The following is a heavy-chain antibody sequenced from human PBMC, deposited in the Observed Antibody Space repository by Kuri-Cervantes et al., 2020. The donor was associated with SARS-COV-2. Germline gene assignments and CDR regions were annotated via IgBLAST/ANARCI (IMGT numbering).Heavy chain of an antibody. V-gene: IGHV4-4*07. CDR2: IYTSGST. CDR3: ARARYSSSYLCNWFDP. J-gene: IGHJ5*02. D-gene: IGHD6-13*01. CDR1: GGSISSYY. Sequence: SETLSLTCTVSGGSISSYYWSWIRQPAGKGLEWIGRIYTSGSTNYNPSLKSRVTMSVDTSKNQFSLKLSSVTAADTAVYYCARARYSSSYLCNWFDPWGQGTLVTVSS.